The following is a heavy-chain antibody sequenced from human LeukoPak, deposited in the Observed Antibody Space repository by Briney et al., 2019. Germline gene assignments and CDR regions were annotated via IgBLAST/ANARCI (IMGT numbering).Heavy chain of an antibody. Sequence: GASVKVSCKASGYTFTSYDINWVRQATGHGLEWMGWISAYNGNTNYAQKLQGRVTMTTDTSTSTAYMELRSLRSDDTAVYYCARAKMATIKSPFDYWGQGTLVTVSS. CDR3: ARAKMATIKSPFDY. J-gene: IGHJ4*02. CDR2: ISAYNGNT. CDR1: GYTFTSYD. D-gene: IGHD5-24*01. V-gene: IGHV1-18*01.